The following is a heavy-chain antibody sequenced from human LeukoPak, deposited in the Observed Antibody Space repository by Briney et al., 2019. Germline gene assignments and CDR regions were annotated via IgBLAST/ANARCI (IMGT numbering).Heavy chain of an antibody. Sequence: PSETLSLTCTVSGGSISSYYWSWIRQPPGKGLEWIGYIYYSGSTNYNPSLKSRVTISVDTSKNQFSLKLSSVTAADTAVYYCARVPAYDSSGYYQGAFDIWGQGTMVTVSS. CDR2: IYYSGST. J-gene: IGHJ3*02. CDR3: ARVPAYDSSGYYQGAFDI. V-gene: IGHV4-59*01. CDR1: GGSISSYY. D-gene: IGHD3-22*01.